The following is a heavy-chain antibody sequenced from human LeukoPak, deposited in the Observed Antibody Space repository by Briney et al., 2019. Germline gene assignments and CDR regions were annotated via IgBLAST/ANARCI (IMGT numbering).Heavy chain of an antibody. CDR2: FYSSGRS. CDR3: TRGAGWLIDY. Sequence: PSETLSLTRTVSDDSISDYYRGWIRQPPGKGLEWIGYFYSSGRSTYNPSLKSRVTISADTSKNHFSLKLNSVTTADTAVYYCTRGAGWLIDYWGQGILVTVSS. V-gene: IGHV4-59*01. CDR1: DDSISDYY. J-gene: IGHJ4*02. D-gene: IGHD3-16*01.